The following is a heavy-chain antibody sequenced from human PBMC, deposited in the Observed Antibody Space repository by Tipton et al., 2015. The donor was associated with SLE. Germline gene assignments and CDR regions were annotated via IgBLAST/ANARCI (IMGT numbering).Heavy chain of an antibody. V-gene: IGHV4-34*01. D-gene: IGHD6-13*01. J-gene: IGHJ4*02. CDR3: ARGAGAGYSSSWYTFDY. Sequence: TLSLTCAVYGGSFSGYYWSWIRQPPGKGLEWIGEINHSGSTNYNPSLKSRVTISVDTSKNQFSLKLSSVTAADTAVYYCARGAGAGYSSSWYTFDYWGQGTLVTVSS. CDR2: INHSGST. CDR1: GGSFSGYY.